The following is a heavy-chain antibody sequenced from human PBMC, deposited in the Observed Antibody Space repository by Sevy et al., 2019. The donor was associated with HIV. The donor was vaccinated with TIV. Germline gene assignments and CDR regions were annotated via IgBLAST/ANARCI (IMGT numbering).Heavy chain of an antibody. V-gene: IGHV5-51*01. CDR1: GYSFTSYW. Sequence: GESLKISCKGSGYSFTSYWIGWVRQMPGKGLEWMGIIYPGDSDTRYSPAFQGQVTISADKSISTAYLQWSSLKASDTAMYYCARQKYGGGFFCYGDMDVWGQGTTVTVSS. CDR3: ARQKYGGGFFCYGDMDV. D-gene: IGHD2-15*01. CDR2: IYPGDSDT. J-gene: IGHJ6*02.